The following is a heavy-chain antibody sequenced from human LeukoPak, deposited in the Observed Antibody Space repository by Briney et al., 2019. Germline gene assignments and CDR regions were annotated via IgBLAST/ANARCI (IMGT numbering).Heavy chain of an antibody. V-gene: IGHV3-7*01. J-gene: IGHJ4*02. CDR1: GFTFSSYW. Sequence: GGSLRLSCAASGFTFSSYWMSWVRQAPGKGLEWVANIKQDGSEKYYVDSVKGRFSISRDNAKNSLYLQMNSLRAEDTAVYYCTRVLGTATGEFDYWGQGTLVTVSS. CDR2: IKQDGSEK. D-gene: IGHD5-24*01. CDR3: TRVLGTATGEFDY.